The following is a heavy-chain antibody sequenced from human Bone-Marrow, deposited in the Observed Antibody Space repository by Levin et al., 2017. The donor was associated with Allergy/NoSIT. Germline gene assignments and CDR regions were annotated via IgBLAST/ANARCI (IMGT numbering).Heavy chain of an antibody. CDR3: ARVLEGYWYFDL. CDR1: GFTFSSYA. CDR2: ISYDGSNK. Sequence: GGSLRLSCAASGFTFSSYAMHWVRPAPGKGLEWVAVISYDGSNKYYADSVKGRFTISRDNSKNTLYLQMNSLRAEDTAVYYCARVLEGYWYFDLWGRGTLVTVSS. V-gene: IGHV3-30-3*01. D-gene: IGHD2-15*01. J-gene: IGHJ2*01.